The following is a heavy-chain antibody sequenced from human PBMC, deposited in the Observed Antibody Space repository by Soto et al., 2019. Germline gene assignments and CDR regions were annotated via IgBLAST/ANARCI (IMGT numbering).Heavy chain of an antibody. V-gene: IGHV1-69*13. CDR3: AREGMSTMFFDY. Sequence: ASVKVSCKASGGSFSTNVISWVRQAPGQGLEWMGGIIPMFDTPNYAQKFQGRVTITADGSTSTGYMEVSSLTYEDTAVYYCAREGMSTMFFDYWGQGTLVTV. J-gene: IGHJ4*02. CDR1: GGSFSTNV. D-gene: IGHD3-10*02. CDR2: IIPMFDTP.